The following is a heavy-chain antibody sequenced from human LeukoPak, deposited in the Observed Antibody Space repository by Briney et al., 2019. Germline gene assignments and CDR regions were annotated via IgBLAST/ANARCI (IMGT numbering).Heavy chain of an antibody. CDR2: IYYSGST. V-gene: IGHV4-31*03. Sequence: SETLSLTCTVSGGSLSSGGYYWSWIRQHPGTGLEWIGYIYYSGSTYYNPSLKSRVTISVDTSKNQFSLKLSSVTAADTAVYYCARGGGRGYSYPFDPWGQGTLVTVSS. D-gene: IGHD5-18*01. CDR1: GGSLSSGGYY. J-gene: IGHJ5*02. CDR3: ARGGGRGYSYPFDP.